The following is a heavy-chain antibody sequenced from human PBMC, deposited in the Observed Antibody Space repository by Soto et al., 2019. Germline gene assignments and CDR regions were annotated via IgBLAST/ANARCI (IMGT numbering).Heavy chain of an antibody. CDR2: ISSSSSYK. D-gene: IGHD2-2*01. J-gene: IGHJ6*02. CDR1: GFTFSSYS. CDR3: AKSSSRAHYYAMDV. Sequence: GGSLRLSCAASGFTFSSYSINWVRQAPGKGLEWVSSISSSSSYKYYADSVKGRFTISRDNAKNSLYLQMNSLGAEDTAVYYCAKSSSRAHYYAMDVWGQGTTVTVSS. V-gene: IGHV3-21*04.